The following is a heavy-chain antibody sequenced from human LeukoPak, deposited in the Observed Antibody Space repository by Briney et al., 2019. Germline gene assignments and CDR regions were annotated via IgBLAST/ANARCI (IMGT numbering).Heavy chain of an antibody. CDR2: ISSSSSYI. V-gene: IGHV3-21*01. CDR3: ARDAPSEMATIYYFDY. CDR1: GLTFSSYS. J-gene: IGHJ4*02. Sequence: GGSLRLSCAASGLTFSSYSMNWVRQAPGKGLEWVSSISSSSSYIYYADSVEGRFTISRDNAKNSLYLQMNSLRAEDTAVYYCARDAPSEMATIYYFDYWGQGTLVTVSS. D-gene: IGHD5-24*01.